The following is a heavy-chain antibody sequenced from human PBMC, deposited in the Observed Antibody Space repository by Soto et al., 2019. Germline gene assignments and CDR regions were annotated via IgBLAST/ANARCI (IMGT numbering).Heavy chain of an antibody. Sequence: LRLSCAASGFTFSSYWMSWVRQAPGKGLEWVANIKQDGSEKYYVDSVKGRFTISRDNAKNSLYLQMNSLRAEDTAVYYCAGIDYGDFVDYWGQGTLVTVSS. V-gene: IGHV3-7*01. D-gene: IGHD4-17*01. CDR3: AGIDYGDFVDY. J-gene: IGHJ4*02. CDR1: GFTFSSYW. CDR2: IKQDGSEK.